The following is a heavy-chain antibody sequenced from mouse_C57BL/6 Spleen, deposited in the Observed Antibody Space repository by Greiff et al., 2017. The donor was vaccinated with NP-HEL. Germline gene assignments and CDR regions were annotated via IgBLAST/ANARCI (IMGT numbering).Heavy chain of an antibody. Sequence: QVTLKVSGPGILQSSQTLSLTCSFSGFSLSTSGMGVSWIRQPSGKGLEWLAHIYWDDDKRYNPSLKSRLSISKDTSRNQVFLKITSVDTADTATYYCARREGGFYYDYDRKSGYYFDYWGQGTTLTVSS. CDR2: IYWDDDK. V-gene: IGHV8-12*01. CDR1: GFSLSTSGMG. CDR3: ARREGGFYYDYDRKSGYYFDY. D-gene: IGHD2-4*01. J-gene: IGHJ2*01.